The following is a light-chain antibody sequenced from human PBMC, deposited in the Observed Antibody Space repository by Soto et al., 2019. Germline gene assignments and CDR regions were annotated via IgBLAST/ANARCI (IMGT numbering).Light chain of an antibody. V-gene: IGLV1-44*01. J-gene: IGLJ2*01. CDR2: SNN. CDR1: TSNIGSNT. CDR3: AAWDDSLNGLVV. Sequence: QAVVTQPPSASGTPGQRVTISCSGSTSNIGSNTVNWYQQLPGTAPKLLIYSNNRRPSGVPDRISGSKSGTSASLAISGLQSEDEADYYCAAWDDSLNGLVVFGGGTKLTVL.